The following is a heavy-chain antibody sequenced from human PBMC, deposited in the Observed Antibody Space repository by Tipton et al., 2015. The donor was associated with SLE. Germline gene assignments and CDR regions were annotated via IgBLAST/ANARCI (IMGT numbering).Heavy chain of an antibody. J-gene: IGHJ2*01. CDR2: IYYSGST. D-gene: IGHD1-26*01. Sequence: TLSLTCAVSGYSISNSNWWAWIRQPPGKGLEWIGYIYYSGSTFYNPSLKSRVTMSVDTSKNQFSLKLSSVTAADTAVYYGARNGGSYYMYFNLWGRGTLVTVSS. CDR3: ARNGGSYYMYFNL. CDR1: GYSISNSNW. V-gene: IGHV4-28*01.